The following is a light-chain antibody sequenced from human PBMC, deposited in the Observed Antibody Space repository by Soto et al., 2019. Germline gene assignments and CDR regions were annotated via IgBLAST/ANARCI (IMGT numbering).Light chain of an antibody. V-gene: IGLV4-60*02. J-gene: IGLJ1*01. CDR2: VEGSGRF. CDR1: SGHSNYI. Sequence: QLVLTQSSSASASLGSSVKLTRTLSSGHSNYIIAWHQQQPGKAPRYLMKVEGSGRFNRGVGLPDRFSGTSSGADRYLTISDVQFEDEADYYCESWDSNTYVFGTGSKLTLL. CDR3: ESWDSNTYV.